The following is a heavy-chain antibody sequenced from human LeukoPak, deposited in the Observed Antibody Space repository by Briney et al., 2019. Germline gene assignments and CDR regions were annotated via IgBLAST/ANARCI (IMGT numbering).Heavy chain of an antibody. J-gene: IGHJ6*03. CDR2: IIPIFGTA. CDR3: ARGGAAGTYYYYMDV. V-gene: IGHV1-69*05. CDR1: GGTFSSYA. D-gene: IGHD6-13*01. Sequence: SVKVSCKASGGTFSSYAISWVRQAPGQGLEWMGGIIPIFGTANYAQKFQGRVTITTYESTSTAYMELSSLRSEDTAVYYCARGGAAGTYYYYMDVWGKGTTVTVSS.